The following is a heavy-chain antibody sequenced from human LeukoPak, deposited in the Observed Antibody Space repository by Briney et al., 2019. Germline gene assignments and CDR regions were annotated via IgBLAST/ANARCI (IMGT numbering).Heavy chain of an antibody. CDR1: GFTFSSYA. J-gene: IGHJ4*02. D-gene: IGHD3-10*01. CDR3: ARDYYGSGSYYNYIDY. CDR2: ISYDGSNK. V-gene: IGHV3-30*04. Sequence: GRSLRLSCAASGFTFSSYAMHWVRQAPGKGLEWVAVISYDGSNKYYADSVKGRFTISRDNSKNTLYLQMNSLRAEDTAVYYCARDYYGSGSYYNYIDYWGQGTLVTVSS.